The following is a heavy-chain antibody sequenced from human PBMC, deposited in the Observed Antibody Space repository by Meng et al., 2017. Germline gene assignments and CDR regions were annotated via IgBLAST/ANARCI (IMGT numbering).Heavy chain of an antibody. J-gene: IGHJ4*02. D-gene: IGHD1-26*01. CDR1: GGSISSRNW. CDR3: ARDVVGAIIIARGDY. Sequence: QVHLHGSGPGLVKPSGALSLTCAVSGGSISSRNWWSWVRQPPGKGLEWIGEIYHSGSTNYNPSLKSRVTISVDKSKNQFSLKLSSVTAADTAVYYCARDVVGAIIIARGDYWGQGTLVTVSS. CDR2: IYHSGST. V-gene: IGHV4-4*02.